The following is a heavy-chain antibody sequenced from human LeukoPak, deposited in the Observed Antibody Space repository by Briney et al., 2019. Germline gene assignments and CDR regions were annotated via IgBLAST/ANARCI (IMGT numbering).Heavy chain of an antibody. J-gene: IGHJ2*01. CDR1: GFTFSSYA. D-gene: IGHD2-15*01. V-gene: IGHV3-23*01. CDR3: AKDILGGLYWYFDL. CDR2: ISGSGANT. Sequence: GGSLRLSCAASGFTFSSYAMSWVRQAPGKGLEWVSVISGSGANTYYADSVKGRFTISRDNSKNTLYLQMNSLRAEDTAVYYCAKDILGGLYWYFDLWSRGTLVTVSS.